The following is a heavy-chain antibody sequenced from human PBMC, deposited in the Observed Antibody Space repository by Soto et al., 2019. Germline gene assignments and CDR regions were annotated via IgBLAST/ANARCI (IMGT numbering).Heavy chain of an antibody. V-gene: IGHV3-9*01. CDR1: GFTFDDYA. Sequence: EVQLVESGGGLVQPGRSLRLSCAASGFTFDDYAMHWVRQAPGKGLEWVSGISWNSGSIGYADSVKGRFTISRDNAKNSLYLQMNSLRAEDTALYYCAKDMGTYYEIFWAGAFDIWGQGTMVTVSS. CDR2: ISWNSGSI. J-gene: IGHJ3*02. D-gene: IGHD3-9*01. CDR3: AKDMGTYYEIFWAGAFDI.